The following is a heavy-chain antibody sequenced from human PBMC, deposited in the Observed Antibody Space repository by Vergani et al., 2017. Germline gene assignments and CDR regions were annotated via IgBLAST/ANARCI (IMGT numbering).Heavy chain of an antibody. Sequence: EVQLLESGGGLVQPGGSLRLSCAASGFTFSDYWMHWVRQAPGKGLVWVSRITSDGSSKNYADSVKGRFTISRDNSKNTLYLQMNSLRAEDTAVYYCAKGAAPTNYYYYYGMDVWGQGTTVTVSS. CDR3: AKGAAPTNYYYYYGMDV. J-gene: IGHJ6*02. D-gene: IGHD6-13*01. V-gene: IGHV3-74*02. CDR2: ITSDGSSK. CDR1: GFTFSDYW.